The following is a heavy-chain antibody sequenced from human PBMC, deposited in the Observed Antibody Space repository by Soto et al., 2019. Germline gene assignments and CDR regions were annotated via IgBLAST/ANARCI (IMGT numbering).Heavy chain of an antibody. Sequence: QVHLVQSGVEVKKPGASVKVSCKASGYSFSTYGISWVRQAPGQGLEWMGWISGLNGNTNYAQNLQGRVTMTTDTATSTAYMGVRSLGFGDTAMYYCARDLFGEDGAGYFDYWGQGTLVTVSS. J-gene: IGHJ4*02. CDR2: ISGLNGNT. V-gene: IGHV1-18*01. CDR3: ARDLFGEDGAGYFDY. D-gene: IGHD3-10*01. CDR1: GYSFSTYG.